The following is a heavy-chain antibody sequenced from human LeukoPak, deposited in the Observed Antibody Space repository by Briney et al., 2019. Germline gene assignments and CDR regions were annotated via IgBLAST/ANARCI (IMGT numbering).Heavy chain of an antibody. D-gene: IGHD3-22*01. CDR2: ISSNGGST. V-gene: IGHV3-64*01. J-gene: IGHJ4*02. CDR3: ARGRSHYYDSSGYSPD. CDR1: GFTFSSYA. Sequence: GGSLRLSCAASGFTFSSYAMHWVRQAPGKGLEYVSAISSNGGSTYYANSVKGRFTISRNNSKNTLYLQMGSLRAKDMAVYYCARGRSHYYDSSGYSPDWGQGTLVTVSS.